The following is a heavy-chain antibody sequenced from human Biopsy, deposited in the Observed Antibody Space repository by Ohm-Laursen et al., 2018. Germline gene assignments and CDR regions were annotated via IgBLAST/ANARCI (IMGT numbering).Heavy chain of an antibody. V-gene: IGHV1-2*02. D-gene: IGHD3-22*01. CDR2: INAKTGAT. CDR1: GYTFTGYH. CDR3: TRGGYYYDSLAYYYWFDP. Sequence: GASVKVSCNASGYTFTGYHVHWVRQAPGQGLEWMGWINAKTGATNYAQKFQGRVTMTRDTSISTAYVDLSSLRSDDTAVYYCTRGGYYYDSLAYYYWFDPWGQGTLVTVSS. J-gene: IGHJ5*02.